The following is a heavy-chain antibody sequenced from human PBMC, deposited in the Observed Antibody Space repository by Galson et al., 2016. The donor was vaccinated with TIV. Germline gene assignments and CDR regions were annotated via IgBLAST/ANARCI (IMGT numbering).Heavy chain of an antibody. V-gene: IGHV1-24*01. CDR2: FDPEVGKT. CDR1: GDSLNELV. D-gene: IGHD3-22*01. J-gene: IGHJ4*02. CDR3: ATVAWFPGLSLDN. Sequence: SCKVSGDSLNELVMHWVRQAPGKGLEWMGGFDPEVGKTIYAQKLEGRVTMTADTSTDTAYMELGSLRFEDTAIYYCATVAWFPGLSLDNWGQGTQVTVSS.